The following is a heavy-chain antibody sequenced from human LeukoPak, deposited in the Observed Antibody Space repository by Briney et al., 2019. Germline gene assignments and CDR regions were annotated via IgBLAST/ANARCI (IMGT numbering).Heavy chain of an antibody. CDR2: INHSGST. Sequence: SETLSLTCAVYGGSFSGYYWSWIRQPPGKGLEWIGEINHSGSTNYNPSLKRRVTISVDTSKNQFSLKLSSVTAADTAVYYCARGRGYCSGGSCYFDYWGQGTLVTVSS. V-gene: IGHV4-34*01. J-gene: IGHJ4*02. CDR3: ARGRGYCSGGSCYFDY. CDR1: GGSFSGYY. D-gene: IGHD2-15*01.